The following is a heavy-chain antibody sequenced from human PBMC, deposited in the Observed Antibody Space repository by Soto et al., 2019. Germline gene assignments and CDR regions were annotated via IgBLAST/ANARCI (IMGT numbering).Heavy chain of an antibody. D-gene: IGHD6-13*01. Sequence: GASVRVXCKASGYTXTSYAMHWVRQAPGQRLEWMGWINAGNGNTKYSQKFQGRVTITRDTSASTAYMELSRLRSDDTAVYYCARGDLAAAGPNYYYYCMDVWGQGTTVTLSS. CDR3: ARGDLAAAGPNYYYYCMDV. CDR1: GYTXTSYA. V-gene: IGHV1-3*01. CDR2: INAGNGNT. J-gene: IGHJ6*02.